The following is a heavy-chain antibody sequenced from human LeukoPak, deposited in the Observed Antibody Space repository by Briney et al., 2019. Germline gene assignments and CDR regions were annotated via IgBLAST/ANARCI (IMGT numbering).Heavy chain of an antibody. D-gene: IGHD6-19*01. CDR3: ARDRFSSGWDPVDY. J-gene: IGHJ4*02. V-gene: IGHV1-18*01. CDR2: ISPYSSQT. CDR1: GYTFTNYD. Sequence: ASVKVSCKASGYTFTNYDINWVRQAPGQGLEWMGWISPYSSQTKYSQSVQGRVIITTDTSTSTVYMELRSLRSDDTAVYYCARDRFSSGWDPVDYWGQGTLVTVSS.